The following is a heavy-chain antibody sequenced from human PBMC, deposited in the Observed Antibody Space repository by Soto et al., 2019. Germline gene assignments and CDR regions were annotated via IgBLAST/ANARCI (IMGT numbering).Heavy chain of an antibody. CDR2: IRVNNGDT. D-gene: IGHD3-16*01. CDR1: GYTFTHSG. J-gene: IGHJ4*02. Sequence: QVQLVQSGAEVKTPGASVKVSCTASGYTFTHSGFSWVRQAPGQGLEWVGWIRVNNGDTHYAHKLQGRVTMTTDASTSTAFMERRSLRCYETAVYYCARDLGCSDLYVHYWGQGTLITVSS. CDR3: ARDLGCSDLYVHY. V-gene: IGHV1-18*01.